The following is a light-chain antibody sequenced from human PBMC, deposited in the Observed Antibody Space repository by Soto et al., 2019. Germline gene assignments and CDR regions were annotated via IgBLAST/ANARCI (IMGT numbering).Light chain of an antibody. Sequence: EIVMTQSPGTLSVSPGERATLSCRASQSVSSNLAWYQQKPGQAPRLLIYGASTRATGIPARFSGSGSETEFTLSISSLQSEDFEVYYCQQFYNWPRTFGQGTKVEIK. CDR3: QQFYNWPRT. CDR1: QSVSSN. J-gene: IGKJ1*01. V-gene: IGKV3-15*01. CDR2: GAS.